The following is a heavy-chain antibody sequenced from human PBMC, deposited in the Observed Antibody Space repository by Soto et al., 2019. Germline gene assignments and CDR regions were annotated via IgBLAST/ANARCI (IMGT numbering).Heavy chain of an antibody. CDR1: GGSISSYY. J-gene: IGHJ6*03. Sequence: SDTLSLTCTVSGGSISSYYWSWIRQPPGKGLEWIGYIYYSGSTNYNPSLKSRVTISVDTSKNQFSLKLSSVTAADTAVYYCARSGSYYDFWSGYRSLNSRHYYYYYMDVWGKGTTVTVSS. CDR3: ARSGSYYDFWSGYRSLNSRHYYYYYMDV. V-gene: IGHV4-59*08. D-gene: IGHD3-3*01. CDR2: IYYSGST.